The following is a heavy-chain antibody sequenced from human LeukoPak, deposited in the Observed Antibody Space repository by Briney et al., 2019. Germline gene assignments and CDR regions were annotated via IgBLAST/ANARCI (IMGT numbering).Heavy chain of an antibody. D-gene: IGHD5-18*01. V-gene: IGHV4-4*07. Sequence: SETLSLTCTVSGGSISSYYWSWIRQPAGKGLEWIGRIYNSGSTTYNPSLKSRVTMSVDTSKNQFSLKLSSVTAADTAVYYCARGDLRGYSYGYVFDYWGQGTLVTVSS. CDR1: GGSISSYY. CDR2: IYNSGST. CDR3: ARGDLRGYSYGYVFDY. J-gene: IGHJ4*02.